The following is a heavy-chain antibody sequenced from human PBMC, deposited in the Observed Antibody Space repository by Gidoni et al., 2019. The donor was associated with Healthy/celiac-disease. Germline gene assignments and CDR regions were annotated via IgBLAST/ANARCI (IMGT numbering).Heavy chain of an antibody. CDR3: ARDREGRDGYNFIGGWKPQIDY. Sequence: EVQLVESGGGLVKPGGSLRLSCAASGFTFSSYSMNWVRQAPGKVLEWVSSISSSSSYIYYADSVKGRFTISRENAKNSLYLQMNSLRAEDTAVYYCARDREGRDGYNFIGGWKPQIDYWGQGTLVTVSS. CDR1: GFTFSSYS. CDR2: ISSSSSYI. V-gene: IGHV3-21*01. J-gene: IGHJ4*02. D-gene: IGHD5-12*01.